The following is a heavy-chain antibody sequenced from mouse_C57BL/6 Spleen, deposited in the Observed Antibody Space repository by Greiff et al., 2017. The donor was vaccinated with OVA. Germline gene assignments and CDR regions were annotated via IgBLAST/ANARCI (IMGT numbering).Heavy chain of an antibody. D-gene: IGHD1-1*01. Sequence: QVQLQQSGAELVRPGASVKLSCKASGYTFTDYYINWVKQRPGQGLEWIARIYPGSGNTYYNEKFKGKATLTAEKSSSTAYMQLSSLTSEDSAVYFCARSSLLSDYYAMDDWGQGTSVTVSS. CDR1: GYTFTDYY. CDR3: ARSSLLSDYYAMDD. CDR2: IYPGSGNT. J-gene: IGHJ4*01. V-gene: IGHV1-76*01.